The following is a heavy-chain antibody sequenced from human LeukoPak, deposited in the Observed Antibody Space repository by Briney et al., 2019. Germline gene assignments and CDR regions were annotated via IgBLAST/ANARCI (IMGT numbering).Heavy chain of an antibody. Sequence: GGSLRLSCAASGFTFSSYAMHWVRQAPGKGLEWVAVISYDGSNKYYADSVKGRFTISRDNSKNTLYLQMNSLRAEDTAVYYCARIYYDSSGYNCWGQGTLVTVSS. CDR2: ISYDGSNK. V-gene: IGHV3-30-3*01. J-gene: IGHJ4*02. CDR1: GFTFSSYA. D-gene: IGHD3-22*01. CDR3: ARIYYDSSGYNC.